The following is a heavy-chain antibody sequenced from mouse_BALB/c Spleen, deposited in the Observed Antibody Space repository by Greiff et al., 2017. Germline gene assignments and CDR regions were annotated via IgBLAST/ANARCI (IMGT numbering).Heavy chain of an antibody. CDR2: IDPANGNT. D-gene: IGHD2-1*01. V-gene: IGHV14-3*02. CDR1: GFNIKDSY. CDR3: AREEYYGNYVPYYAMDY. Sequence: VQLQQSGAELVKPGASVKLSCTASGFNIKDSYMHWVKQRPEQGLEWIGRIDPANGNTKYDPKFQGKATITADTSSNTAYLQLSSLTSEDTAVYYCAREEYYGNYVPYYAMDYWGQGTSVTVSS. J-gene: IGHJ4*01.